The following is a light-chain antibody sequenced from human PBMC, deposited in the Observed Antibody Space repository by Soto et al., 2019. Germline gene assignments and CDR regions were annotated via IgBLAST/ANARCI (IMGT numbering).Light chain of an antibody. J-gene: IGLJ2*01. CDR3: SSYTSSSTVI. V-gene: IGLV2-14*01. Sequence: QSALTQPASVSGSPGQSITISYTGTSSDVGGYNYVSWYQHHPGKAPKLIIYEVSNRPSGVSSRFSGSKSGNTASLTISGLQAEDEADYYCSSYTSSSTVIFGGGTKVTVL. CDR1: SSDVGGYNY. CDR2: EVS.